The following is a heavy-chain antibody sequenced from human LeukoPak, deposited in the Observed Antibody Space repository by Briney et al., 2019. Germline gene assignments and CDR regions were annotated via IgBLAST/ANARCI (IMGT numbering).Heavy chain of an antibody. CDR3: ARGLFSLYYYDSSGYSDFDY. D-gene: IGHD3-22*01. CDR1: GYTFTSCD. Sequence: ASVKVSCKASGYTFTSCDINWVRQATGQGLEWMGWMNPNSGNTGYAQKFQGRVTMTRNTSISTAYMELSSLRSEDTAVYYCARGLFSLYYYDSSGYSDFDYWGQGTLVTVSS. V-gene: IGHV1-8*01. J-gene: IGHJ4*02. CDR2: MNPNSGNT.